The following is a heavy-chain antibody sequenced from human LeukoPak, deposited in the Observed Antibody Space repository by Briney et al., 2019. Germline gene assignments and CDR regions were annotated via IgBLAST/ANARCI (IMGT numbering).Heavy chain of an antibody. CDR2: INDDGSAT. J-gene: IGHJ4*02. V-gene: IGHV3-74*01. CDR3: AREILAPGKTHDY. CDR1: GFTFSNYW. Sequence: GGSLRLSCAASGFTFSNYWMHWARQVPGKGLVWVSRINDDGSATFYADSVKGRFTISRDNAKNTLFLQINSLRAEDTAVYYCAREILAPGKTHDYWGQGTLVTVPS.